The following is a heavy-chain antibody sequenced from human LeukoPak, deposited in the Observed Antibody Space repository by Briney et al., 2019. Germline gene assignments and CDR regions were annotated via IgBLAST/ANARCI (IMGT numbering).Heavy chain of an antibody. V-gene: IGHV3-23*01. CDR1: GFTFSSIA. J-gene: IGHJ4*02. Sequence: GGSLRLSCAASGFTFSSIAMCWVRQAPGKGLEWVSGISGSGGSTYYADSVKGRFTISRDNSKNTAYLQMNSLRAEDTAVYYCAKTTAGYSSGRYPGWPVDYWGQGTLVTVSS. CDR2: ISGSGGST. D-gene: IGHD6-19*01. CDR3: AKTTAGYSSGRYPGWPVDY.